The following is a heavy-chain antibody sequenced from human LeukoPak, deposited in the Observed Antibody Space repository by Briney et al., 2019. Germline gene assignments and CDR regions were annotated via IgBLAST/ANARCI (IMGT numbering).Heavy chain of an antibody. CDR2: INPNIGGT. CDR3: ARAEVDTADFDY. D-gene: IGHD5-18*01. J-gene: IGHJ4*02. Sequence: ASVKVSCKTSGYTFTGYYMHWVRQAPGQELEWMGWINPNIGGTNYAQKFQGRVTMTRDTSISTAYMELSRLRSDDTAVYYCARAEVDTADFDYWGQGTLVTVSS. CDR1: GYTFTGYY. V-gene: IGHV1-2*02.